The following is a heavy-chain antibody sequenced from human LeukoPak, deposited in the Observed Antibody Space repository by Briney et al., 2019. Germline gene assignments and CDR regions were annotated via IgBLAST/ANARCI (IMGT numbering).Heavy chain of an antibody. CDR3: ARESIVVVPTTMDDASDI. Sequence: GGSLRLSCAASGFTFNHYYMSWVRQAPGKGLEWVANIKQDGSEQFYLDSVKGRFTISRDNAQNALYLQMHSLRVEDTAVYYCARESIVVVPTTMDDASDIWGQGTMVTVSS. D-gene: IGHD2-2*01. CDR1: GFTFNHYY. V-gene: IGHV3-7*01. J-gene: IGHJ3*02. CDR2: IKQDGSEQ.